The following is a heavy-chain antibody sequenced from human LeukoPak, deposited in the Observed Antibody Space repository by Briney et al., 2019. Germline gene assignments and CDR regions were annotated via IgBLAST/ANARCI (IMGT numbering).Heavy chain of an antibody. V-gene: IGHV3-23*01. CDR1: GFTFSKAW. CDR3: AKELTYYYDSSGYYRPRNDAFDI. CDR2: ISGSGGST. D-gene: IGHD3-22*01. J-gene: IGHJ3*02. Sequence: GGSLRLSCVASGFTFSKAWMNWVRQAPGKGLEWVSAISGSGGSTYYADSVKGRFTISRDNSKNTLYLQMNSLRAEDTAVYYCAKELTYYYDSSGYYRPRNDAFDIWGQGTMVTVSS.